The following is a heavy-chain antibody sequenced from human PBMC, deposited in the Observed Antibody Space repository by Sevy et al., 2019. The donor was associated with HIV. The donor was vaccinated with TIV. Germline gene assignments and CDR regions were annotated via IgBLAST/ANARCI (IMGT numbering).Heavy chain of an antibody. CDR2: ITSSSNTI. CDR1: GFRFRDYR. J-gene: IGHJ5*02. V-gene: IGHV3-48*02. Sequence: GGSLRLSCAASGFRFRDYRMNWVRQAPGKGLEWVSYITSSSNTINYADSVKGRFTISRDNGRNSLYLQINSLGNEDTAVYYCARDRGRGEVALDLWGQGTLVTVSS. D-gene: IGHD3-10*01. CDR3: ARDRGRGEVALDL.